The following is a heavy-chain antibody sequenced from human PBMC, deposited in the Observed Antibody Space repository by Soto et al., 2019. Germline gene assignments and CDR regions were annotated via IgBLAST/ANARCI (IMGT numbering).Heavy chain of an antibody. CDR2: ISYDGSNK. CDR3: AKEGYSSGWYLVY. D-gene: IGHD6-19*01. V-gene: IGHV3-30*18. J-gene: IGHJ4*02. CDR1: GFTFSSYG. Sequence: GGSLRLSCAASGFTFSSYGMHWVRQAPGKGLEWVAVISYDGSNKYYADSVKGRFTISRDNSKNTLYLQMNSLRAEDTAVYYCAKEGYSSGWYLVYWGQGTLVTVSS.